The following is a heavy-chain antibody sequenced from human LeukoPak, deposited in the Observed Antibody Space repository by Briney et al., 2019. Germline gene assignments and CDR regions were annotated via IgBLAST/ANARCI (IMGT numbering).Heavy chain of an antibody. J-gene: IGHJ6*03. CDR2: IIPIFGTA. CDR1: GGTFSSYA. D-gene: IGHD5-12*01. Sequence: ASVKVSCKASGGTFSSYAISWVRQAPGQGLEWMGGIIPIFGTANYAQKFQGRVTITTDESTSTAYMELSSLRSEDTAVYYCASSRRIVATMGIYYYYYMDVWGKGTTVTVSS. CDR3: ASSRRIVATMGIYYYYYMDV. V-gene: IGHV1-69*05.